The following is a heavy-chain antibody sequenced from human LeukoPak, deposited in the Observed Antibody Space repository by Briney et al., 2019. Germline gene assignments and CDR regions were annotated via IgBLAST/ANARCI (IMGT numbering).Heavy chain of an antibody. CDR1: GGSISSTNW. CDR3: ARAPYDFWSGYYRSWFDP. V-gene: IGHV4-4*02. D-gene: IGHD3-3*01. J-gene: IGHJ5*02. Sequence: SGTLSLTCAVSGGSISSTNWWSWVRQPPGNGLGWIGEMYHSGSTNYNPSLKSRVTISVDKSKNQFSLKLSSVTAADTAVYYCARAPYDFWSGYYRSWFDPWGQGTLVTVSS. CDR2: MYHSGST.